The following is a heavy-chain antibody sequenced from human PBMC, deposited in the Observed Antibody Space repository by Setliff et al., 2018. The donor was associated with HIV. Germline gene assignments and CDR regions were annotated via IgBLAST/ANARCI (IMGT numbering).Heavy chain of an antibody. CDR3: ARVWLHFGDDIPRFDP. CDR1: GGSISTTSSY. D-gene: IGHD4-17*01. J-gene: IGHJ5*02. CDR2: IYYRGNT. Sequence: SETLSLTCTVSGGSISTTSSYWGWIRQSPGKGLEWIANIYYRGNTYYNPSLKRRVTISVDTSKNQFSLKLSSVTAADTAVYFCARVWLHFGDDIPRFDPWGQGILVTVSS. V-gene: IGHV4-39*01.